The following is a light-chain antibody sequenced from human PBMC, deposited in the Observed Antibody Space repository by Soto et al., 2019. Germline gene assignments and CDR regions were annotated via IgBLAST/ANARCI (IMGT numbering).Light chain of an antibody. Sequence: QSVLTQPPSASGSPGQSVTISCTGTSSDVGGYNYVSWYQQHPGKALKLMIYEVSKRPSGVPDRFSGSKSGNTASLTVSGLQAEDEADYYCSSYAGSNNLGVFGTGTKLTVL. CDR3: SSYAGSNNLGV. CDR2: EVS. V-gene: IGLV2-8*01. J-gene: IGLJ1*01. CDR1: SSDVGGYNY.